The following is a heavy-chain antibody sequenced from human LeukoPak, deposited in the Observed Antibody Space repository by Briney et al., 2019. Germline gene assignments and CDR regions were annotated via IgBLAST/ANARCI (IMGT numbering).Heavy chain of an antibody. CDR3: ARFGGVVPAAIHYYYYYGMDV. CDR1: GYSFTSYW. Sequence: GESLKISCKGSGYSFTSYWIGWVRQMPGKGLEWMGIFYPGDSDTRYSPSFQGQVTISADKSISTAYLQWSSLKASDTAMYYCARFGGVVPAAIHYYYYYGMDVWGQGTTVTVSS. V-gene: IGHV5-51*01. CDR2: FYPGDSDT. J-gene: IGHJ6*02. D-gene: IGHD2-2*01.